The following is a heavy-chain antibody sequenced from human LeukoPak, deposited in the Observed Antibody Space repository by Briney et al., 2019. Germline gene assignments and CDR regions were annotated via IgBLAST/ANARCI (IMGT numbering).Heavy chain of an antibody. J-gene: IGHJ6*03. V-gene: IGHV1-46*01. CDR2: INPSGGST. D-gene: IGHD3-10*01. CDR1: GYTFTSYY. CDR3: ARDKMVRGVIPPYYYYYYMDV. Sequence: ASVKVSCKASGYTFTSYYMHWVRQAPGQGLEWMGIINPSGGSTSYAQKFQGRVTMTRDTSTSTVYMELSSLRSEDTAVYYCARDKMVRGVIPPYYYYYYMDVWGKGTTVTISS.